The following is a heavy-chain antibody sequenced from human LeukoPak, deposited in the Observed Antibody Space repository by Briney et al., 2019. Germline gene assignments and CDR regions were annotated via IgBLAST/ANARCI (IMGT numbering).Heavy chain of an antibody. CDR1: SGSFNVYH. Sequence: SETLSLTCAVYSGSFNVYHWRWIRQPPGKGLEWIGEISHSGSTNYNPSLMSRVTVSVDTSKKQFSLKLSSVTAADTAVYYCALVVDYSGSGTYVVDYWGQGTLVTASS. CDR3: ALVVDYSGSGTYVVDY. CDR2: ISHSGST. V-gene: IGHV4-34*01. D-gene: IGHD3-10*01. J-gene: IGHJ4*02.